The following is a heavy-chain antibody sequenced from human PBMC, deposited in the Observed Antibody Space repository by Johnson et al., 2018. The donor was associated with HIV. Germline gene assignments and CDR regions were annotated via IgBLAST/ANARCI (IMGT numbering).Heavy chain of an antibody. J-gene: IGHJ3*02. D-gene: IGHD3-22*01. V-gene: IGHV3-66*01. Sequence: VQLVESGGGLVQPGGSLRLSCVASGFIVSSNYMSWVRQAPGKGLEWVSVIYSGGSTYYADSVKGRFTISRDNSKNTLYLQINSLRAEDTAVYYCARDLHYDSSGYFPLDIWGQGTMVTVSS. CDR3: ARDLHYDSSGYFPLDI. CDR2: IYSGGST. CDR1: GFIVSSNY.